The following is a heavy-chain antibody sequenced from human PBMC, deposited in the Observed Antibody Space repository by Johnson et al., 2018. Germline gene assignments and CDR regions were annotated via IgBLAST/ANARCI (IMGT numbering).Heavy chain of an antibody. D-gene: IGHD3-16*02. J-gene: IGHJ6*03. V-gene: IGHV3-30*18. Sequence: QVQLVESGGGVVQPGRSLRLSCAASGFTFSSYGMHWVRQAPGKGLEWVAVISYDGSNKYYSDSVKVRFTISRDNPKNTLYRQMNSLRAEDTAVYYCAKGDNTYYDYVWGSYPTNYYYMDVWGKGTTVTVSS. CDR3: AKGDNTYYDYVWGSYPTNYYYMDV. CDR1: GFTFSSYG. CDR2: ISYDGSNK.